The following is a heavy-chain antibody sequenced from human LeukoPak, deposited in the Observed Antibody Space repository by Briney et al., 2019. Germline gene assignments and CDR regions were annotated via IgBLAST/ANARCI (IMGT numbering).Heavy chain of an antibody. D-gene: IGHD3-10*01. V-gene: IGHV4-39*07. J-gene: IGHJ5*02. CDR2: IYYSGST. Sequence: SETLSLTCTVSGGYISSSSYYWGWIRQPPGKGLEWIGSIYYSGSTYYNPSLKSRVTISVDTSKNQFSLKLSSVTAADTAVYYCARGRMVRGVIRWFDPWGQGTLVTVSS. CDR1: GGYISSSSYY. CDR3: ARGRMVRGVIRWFDP.